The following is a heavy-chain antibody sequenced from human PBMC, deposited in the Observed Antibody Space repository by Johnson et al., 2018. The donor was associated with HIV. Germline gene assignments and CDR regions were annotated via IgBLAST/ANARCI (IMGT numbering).Heavy chain of an antibody. J-gene: IGHJ3*02. V-gene: IGHV3-23*04. D-gene: IGHD3-22*01. CDR2: ISGSGGST. CDR1: GFTFSSYA. Sequence: VHLVESGGGLVQPGGSLRLSCAASGFTFSSYAMSWVRQVPGKGLEWVSAISGSGGSTYYADSVKGRFTISRDNSKNTLYLQMNSLRAEDTAVYYCAKDYYYDSSGYFLTCAFDIWGQGTMVTVSS. CDR3: AKDYYYDSSGYFLTCAFDI.